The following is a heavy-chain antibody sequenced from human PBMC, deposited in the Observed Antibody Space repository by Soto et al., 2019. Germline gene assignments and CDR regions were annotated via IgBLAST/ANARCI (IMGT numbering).Heavy chain of an antibody. CDR1: GGSFSGYY. J-gene: IGHJ4*02. Sequence: SETLSLTCAVYGGSFSGYYWSWIRQPPGKGLEWIGEINHSGSTNYNPSLKSRVTISVDTSKNQFSLRLSSVTAADTAVYYCAIHPPNTYYDYVWGSYRFDYWGQGTLVTVSS. CDR2: INHSGST. D-gene: IGHD3-16*02. V-gene: IGHV4-34*01. CDR3: AIHPPNTYYDYVWGSYRFDY.